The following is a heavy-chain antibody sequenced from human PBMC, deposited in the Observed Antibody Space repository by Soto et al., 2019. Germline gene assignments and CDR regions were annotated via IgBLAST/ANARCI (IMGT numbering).Heavy chain of an antibody. CDR2: IFSDGST. CDR1: GFIVSSNY. Sequence: EVQLVESGGGLVRPGGSLRLSCAASGFIVSSNYMSWVRQAPGEGLEWVSLIFSDGSTSYADSVKGRFTISRDNSKNTLFLQMSSLRVEDTAVYYCARNLYECGPYFDYWGQGILVTVSS. D-gene: IGHD2-21*01. V-gene: IGHV3-66*01. J-gene: IGHJ4*02. CDR3: ARNLYECGPYFDY.